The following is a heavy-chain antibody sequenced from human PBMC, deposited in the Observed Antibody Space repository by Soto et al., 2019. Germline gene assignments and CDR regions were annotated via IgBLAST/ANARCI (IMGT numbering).Heavy chain of an antibody. Sequence: QVQLVQSGAEAKKPGASVKVSCKASGYTFTSYAMHWVRQAPGQRLEWMGWINAGNGNTKYSQKFQGRVTITRDTPASTSYMELSRLGAEDTAVYYCARRATFGVVKLAGDNWFGPWGQGTLVTVSS. D-gene: IGHD3-3*01. CDR3: ARRATFGVVKLAGDNWFGP. V-gene: IGHV1-3*01. J-gene: IGHJ5*02. CDR1: GYTFTSYA. CDR2: INAGNGNT.